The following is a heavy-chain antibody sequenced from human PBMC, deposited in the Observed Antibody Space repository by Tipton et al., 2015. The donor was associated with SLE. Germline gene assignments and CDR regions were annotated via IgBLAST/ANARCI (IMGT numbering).Heavy chain of an antibody. D-gene: IGHD2-21*02. Sequence: LRLSCTASGFTFGDYAMSWIRQPAGKGLEWIGYIYTSGSTNYNPSLKSRVTISVDTSKNQFSLKLSSVTAADTAVYYCAGLRVTSDAFDIWGQGTMVTVSS. CDR2: IYTSGST. V-gene: IGHV4-4*09. CDR1: GFTFGDYA. J-gene: IGHJ3*02. CDR3: AGLRVTSDAFDI.